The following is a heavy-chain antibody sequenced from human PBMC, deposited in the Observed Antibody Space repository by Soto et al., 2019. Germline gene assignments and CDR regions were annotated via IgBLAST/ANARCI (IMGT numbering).Heavy chain of an antibody. CDR2: ISSSSSTI. J-gene: IGHJ3*02. CDR3: ARDQGKIVVVTRPDAFDI. Sequence: GGSLRLSCAVSGFTFSSYRMNWVRQAPGKGLEWVSYISSSSSTIYYADSVKGRFTISRDNAKNSLYLQMNRLRVEDTAVYYCARDQGKIVVVTRPDAFDIWGQGTMVTVSS. D-gene: IGHD2-21*02. CDR1: GFTFSSYR. V-gene: IGHV3-48*01.